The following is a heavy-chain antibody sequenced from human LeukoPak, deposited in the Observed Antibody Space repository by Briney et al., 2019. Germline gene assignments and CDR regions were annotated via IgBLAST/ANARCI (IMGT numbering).Heavy chain of an antibody. CDR3: ARGVPKTSYYYYYMDV. CDR1: GFTFSSYE. D-gene: IGHD4-11*01. V-gene: IGHV3-48*03. Sequence: SGGSLRLSCAASGFTFSSYEMNWVRQAPGKGLEWVSYISSSGFTLNYADSVKGRFTISRDNAKNSLYLQMNSLRAEDTAVYYCARGVPKTSYYYYYMDVWGKGTTVTVSS. J-gene: IGHJ6*03. CDR2: ISSSGFTL.